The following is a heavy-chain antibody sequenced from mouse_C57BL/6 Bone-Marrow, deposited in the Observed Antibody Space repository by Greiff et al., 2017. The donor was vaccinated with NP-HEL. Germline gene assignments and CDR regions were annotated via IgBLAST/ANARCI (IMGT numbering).Heavy chain of an antibody. V-gene: IGHV1-63*01. Sequence: QVQLQQSGAELVRPGTSVKMSCKASGYTFTNYWKGWAKQRPGHGLEWIGDIYPGGGYTNYNEKFKGKATLTADKSSSTAYMQFSSLTSEDSAIYYCARRTGTGYFDYWGQGTTLTVSS. D-gene: IGHD4-1*01. CDR1: GYTFTNYW. CDR3: ARRTGTGYFDY. J-gene: IGHJ2*01. CDR2: IYPGGGYT.